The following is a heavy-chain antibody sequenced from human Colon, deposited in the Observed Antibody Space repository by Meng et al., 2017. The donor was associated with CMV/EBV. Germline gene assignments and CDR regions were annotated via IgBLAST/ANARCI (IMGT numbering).Heavy chain of an antibody. J-gene: IGHJ4*02. Sequence: TLSLTGSVSGGSTNSGDYYWSGLRQPPGKDLEWIGYVFHSGSTYYHPSLHRRVTISMDTSNNQFSLKLDSVTAADTDVYYCAKRGTYGGSTGWAYCFDFWGQGTLVTVSS. CDR3: AKRGTYGGSTGWAYCFDF. V-gene: IGHV4-30-4*08. CDR2: VFHSGST. D-gene: IGHD4-23*01. CDR1: GGSTNSGDYY.